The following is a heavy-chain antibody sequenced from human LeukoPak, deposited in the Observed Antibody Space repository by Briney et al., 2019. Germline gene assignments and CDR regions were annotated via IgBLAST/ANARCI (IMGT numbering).Heavy chain of an antibody. CDR2: IYYSGST. CDR3: ARGTYGGNPYYFDY. J-gene: IGHJ4*02. D-gene: IGHD4-23*01. Sequence: SETLSLTCTVSGGSISSYYWSWIRQPPGKGLEWIGYIYYSGSTNYNASLKSRVTISVDTSKNQFSLKLSSVTAADTAVYYCARGTYGGNPYYFDYWGQGTLVTVSS. CDR1: GGSISSYY. V-gene: IGHV4-59*01.